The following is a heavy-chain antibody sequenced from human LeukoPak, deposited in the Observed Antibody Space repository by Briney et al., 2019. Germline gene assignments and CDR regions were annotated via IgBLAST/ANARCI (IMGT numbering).Heavy chain of an antibody. Sequence: ASVTVSCTASGYTFTSYGISWVRQAPGQGLEWMGWISAYNGNTNHAQKLQVRVTMTTDTSTSTAYMELRSLRSDDTAVYYCARDIFYYDSSGVTKEFDYWGQGTLVTVSS. CDR1: GYTFTSYG. J-gene: IGHJ4*02. CDR3: ARDIFYYDSSGVTKEFDY. V-gene: IGHV1-18*01. CDR2: ISAYNGNT. D-gene: IGHD3-22*01.